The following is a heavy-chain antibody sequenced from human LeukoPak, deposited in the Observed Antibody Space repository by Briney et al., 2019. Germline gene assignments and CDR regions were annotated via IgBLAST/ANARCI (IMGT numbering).Heavy chain of an antibody. V-gene: IGHV4-31*03. D-gene: IGHD3-22*01. CDR3: AREAVHYYDSRGFDY. CDR2: IYYSGST. CDR1: GGSISSGGYY. Sequence: SQTLSLTCTVSGGSISSGGYYWSWIRQHRGKGLEWIGYIYYSGSTYYNPSLKRGVTISVDTYKNQFSLKLSSVTAADTAVYYCAREAVHYYDSRGFDYWGQGTLVTVSS. J-gene: IGHJ4*02.